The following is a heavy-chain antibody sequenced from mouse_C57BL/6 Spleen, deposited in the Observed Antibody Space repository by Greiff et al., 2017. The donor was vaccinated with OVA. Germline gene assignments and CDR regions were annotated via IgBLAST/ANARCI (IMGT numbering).Heavy chain of an antibody. CDR1: GYSITSGYY. CDR2: ISYDGSN. V-gene: IGHV3-6*01. D-gene: IGHD4-1*01. J-gene: IGHJ4*01. CDR3: AREGVGRAMDY. Sequence: ESGPGLVKPSQSLSLTCSVTGYSITSGYYWNWIRQFPGNKLEWMGYISYDGSNNYNPSLKNRISITRDTSKNQFFLKLNSVTTEDTATYYCAREGVGRAMDYWGQGTSVTVSS.